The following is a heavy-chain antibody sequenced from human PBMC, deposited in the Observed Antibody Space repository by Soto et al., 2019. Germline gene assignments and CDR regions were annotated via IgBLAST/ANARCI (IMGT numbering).Heavy chain of an antibody. V-gene: IGHV3-23*01. CDR1: GFTFSSYA. Sequence: PGGSLRLSCAASGFTFSSYAMSWVRQAPGKGLEWVSAISGSGGSTYYADSVKGRFTISRDNSKNTLYLQMNSLRAEDTAVYYCAKDTYGSGSYYSAFDYWGQGTLVTVSS. CDR2: ISGSGGST. J-gene: IGHJ4*02. CDR3: AKDTYGSGSYYSAFDY. D-gene: IGHD3-10*01.